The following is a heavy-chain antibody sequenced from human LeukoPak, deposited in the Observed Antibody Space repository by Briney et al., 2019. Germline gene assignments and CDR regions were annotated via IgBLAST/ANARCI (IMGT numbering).Heavy chain of an antibody. V-gene: IGHV3-23*01. J-gene: IGHJ5*02. Sequence: ETLSLTCTVSGGSISSYYWSWIRQPPGKGLEWVSAISGSGGSTYYADSVKGRFTISRDNSKNTLYLQMNSLRAEDTAVYYCAKDRGVTTIVLNWFDPWGQGTLVTVSS. CDR3: AKDRGVTTIVLNWFDP. CDR2: ISGSGGST. CDR1: GGSISSYY. D-gene: IGHD4-17*01.